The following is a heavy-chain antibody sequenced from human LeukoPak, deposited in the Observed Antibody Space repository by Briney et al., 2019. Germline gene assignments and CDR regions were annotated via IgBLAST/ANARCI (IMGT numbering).Heavy chain of an antibody. D-gene: IGHD4-23*01. CDR3: ARGIVDDYGGTYQHLDF. CDR1: GGSISSTTYY. J-gene: IGHJ4*02. CDR2: IYFSGST. Sequence: SETLSLTCTVSGGSISSTTYYWGWIRQPPGKGLEWIGSIYFSGSTYYNPSLKSRVTMSVDTPKNQFSLKLNSVTAADTAVYYCARGIVDDYGGTYQHLDFWGQGTLVTVSS. V-gene: IGHV4-39*07.